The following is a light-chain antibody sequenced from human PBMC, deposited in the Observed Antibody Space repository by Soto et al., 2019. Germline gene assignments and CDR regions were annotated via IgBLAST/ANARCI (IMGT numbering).Light chain of an antibody. CDR2: DVT. J-gene: IGLJ1*01. CDR1: SSDVGSHSS. Sequence: SVLTQPRSVSGSPGQSVAISCTGTSSDVGSHSSVSWCQQHPGKAPKLMIYDVTKRPSGVPDRFSGSKSGNTASLTISGLRPEDETDYYCCSYAGTYTYVFGTGTKVTVL. V-gene: IGLV2-11*01. CDR3: CSYAGTYTYV.